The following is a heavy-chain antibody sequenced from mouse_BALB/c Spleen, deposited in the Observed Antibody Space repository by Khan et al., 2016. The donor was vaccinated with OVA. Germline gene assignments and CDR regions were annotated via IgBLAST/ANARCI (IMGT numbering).Heavy chain of an antibody. CDR2: INYSGNT. D-gene: IGHD2-4*01. CDR3: ARKDYYDYDPFPY. J-gene: IGHJ3*01. V-gene: IGHV3-2*02. Sequence: VQLKESGPGLVKPSQSLSLTCTVTGYSITSEYAWNWIRQFPGNKLEWMVYINYSGNTRFNPSLKSLTSITRDTSKNQFFLQLNSVTTEDTATYYCARKDYYDYDPFPYWGQGTLVTVSA. CDR1: GYSITSEYA.